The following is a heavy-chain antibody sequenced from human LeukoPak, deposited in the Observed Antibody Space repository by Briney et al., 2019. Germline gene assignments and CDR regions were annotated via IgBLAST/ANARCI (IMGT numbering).Heavy chain of an antibody. CDR1: GYSFTSYW. Sequence: GESLKISCKGSGYSFTSYWIGWVRQMPGKGLEWMGIIYPGDSDTRYSPSFQGQVTISADKSISTAYLQWSSLKASDTAMYYCARQVGSSWYAETYYYYYMDVWGRGTTVTVSS. V-gene: IGHV5-51*01. D-gene: IGHD6-13*01. CDR3: ARQVGSSWYAETYYYYYMDV. J-gene: IGHJ6*03. CDR2: IYPGDSDT.